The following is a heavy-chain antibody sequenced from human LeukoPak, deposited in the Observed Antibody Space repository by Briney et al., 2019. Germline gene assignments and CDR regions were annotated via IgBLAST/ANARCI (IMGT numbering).Heavy chain of an antibody. CDR1: GGSINSYY. CDR2: IYYSGST. D-gene: IGHD2-15*01. CDR3: ARGAYLYCSGGSCYSLYYYYYYMDV. V-gene: IGHV4-59*12. Sequence: SETLSLTCTVSGGSINSYYWSWIRQPPGKGLEWIGYIYYSGSTNYNPSLRSRVTISVDTSKNQFSLKLSSVTAADTAVYYCARGAYLYCSGGSCYSLYYYYYYMDVWGKGTTVTVSS. J-gene: IGHJ6*03.